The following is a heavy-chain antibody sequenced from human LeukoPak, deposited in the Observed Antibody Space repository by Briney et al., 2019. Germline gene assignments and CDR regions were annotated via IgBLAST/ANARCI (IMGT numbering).Heavy chain of an antibody. D-gene: IGHD6-19*01. CDR3: ARGEVWQWLVPEYFQH. CDR2: IYYSGST. CDR1: DGSISSYY. J-gene: IGHJ1*01. Sequence: NPSETLSLTCTVSDGSISSYYWSWIRQPPGKGLEWIGYIYYSGSTNYNPSLKSRVTISVDTSKNQFSLKLSSVTAADTAVYYRARGEVWQWLVPEYFQHWGQGTLVTVSS. V-gene: IGHV4-59*01.